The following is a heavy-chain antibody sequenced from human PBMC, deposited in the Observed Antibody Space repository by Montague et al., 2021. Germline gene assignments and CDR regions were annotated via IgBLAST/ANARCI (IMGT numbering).Heavy chain of an antibody. J-gene: IGHJ4*02. D-gene: IGHD6-19*01. CDR3: ANARVAVAGAEDY. CDR1: GFTFRSYA. V-gene: IGHV3-23*01. Sequence: SLRLSCAASGFTFRSYAMRWVRQSAGKGLEWVSTITASGATTYYEDSVKGRFTISRDNSRNTLYLQMNSLRAEDTAIYFCANARVAVAGAEDYWGQGALVTVSS. CDR2: ITASGATT.